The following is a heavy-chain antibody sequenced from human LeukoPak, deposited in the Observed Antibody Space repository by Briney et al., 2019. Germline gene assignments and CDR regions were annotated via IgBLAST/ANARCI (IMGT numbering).Heavy chain of an antibody. J-gene: IGHJ4*02. CDR1: GFTFSSYE. CDR3: ARLRGNGSYLDL. CDR2: ISSNGLTT. Sequence: GGSLRLSCAASGFTFSSYEMNWVRQAPGEGLDWVSYISSNGLTTYYADSVKGRFTISRDNAKNSLYLQMNSLRVDDTALYYCARLRGNGSYLDLWGQGTLVTVSS. V-gene: IGHV3-48*03. D-gene: IGHD1-26*01.